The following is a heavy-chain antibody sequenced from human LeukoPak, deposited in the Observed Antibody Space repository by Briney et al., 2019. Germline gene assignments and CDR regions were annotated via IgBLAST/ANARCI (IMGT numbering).Heavy chain of an antibody. CDR2: IRNKAYRATT. J-gene: IGHJ6*03. CDR3: TKENXVVVPSAMKYCYYYMDV. CDR1: GFTFSDYP. V-gene: IGHV3-49*03. Sequence: PGGSLRLSCTTSGFTFSDYPMSWFRQAPGKGLEWVGFIRNKAYRATTEYAASVKGRFSISRDYSKSIAYLQMNSLKTEDTAVYFCTKENXVVVPSAMKYCYYYMDVWGKGTTVTVS. D-gene: IGHD2-2*01.